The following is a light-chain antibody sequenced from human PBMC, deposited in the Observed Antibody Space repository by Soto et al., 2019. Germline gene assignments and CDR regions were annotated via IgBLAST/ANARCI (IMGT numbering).Light chain of an antibody. CDR2: EVS. V-gene: IGLV2-14*01. J-gene: IGLJ1*01. CDR3: GSYTSRRTYV. CDR1: SSDVGGYNY. Sequence: QSVLTQPASVSGSPGQSITISCTGSSSDVGGYNYVSWFQQHPDKAPKVIISEVSDRPSGVSNRFSGSKSGNTASLTISGLQAEDEADYYCGSYTSRRTYVFGTRTKVTVL.